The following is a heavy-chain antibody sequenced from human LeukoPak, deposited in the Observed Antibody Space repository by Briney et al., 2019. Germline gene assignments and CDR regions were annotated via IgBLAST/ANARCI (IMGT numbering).Heavy chain of an antibody. CDR3: AKGYYSGNAFDI. V-gene: IGHV3-23*01. CDR1: GFTFSSYS. CDR2: ISGSGGST. J-gene: IGHJ3*02. D-gene: IGHD2-15*01. Sequence: GGSLRLSCAASGFTFSSYSMNWVRQAPGKGLEWVSAISGSGGSTYYADSVKGRFTISRDNSKNTLYLQMNSLRAEDTAVYYCAKGYYSGNAFDIWGQGTMVTVSS.